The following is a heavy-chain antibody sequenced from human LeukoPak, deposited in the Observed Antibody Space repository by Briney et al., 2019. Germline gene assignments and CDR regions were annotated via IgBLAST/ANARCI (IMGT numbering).Heavy chain of an antibody. CDR3: ARHGHHGDHDC. D-gene: IGHD2-21*02. V-gene: IGHV4-39*01. Sequence: SETLSLTCTVSGGSISAISGGPYYWGWIRQPPGKGLECIGSGHYSGNTYTPSLKSRVTISIDTSKNQFSLRVSSVTAADTAVYYCARHGHHGDHDCWGQGILVTVSS. CDR1: GGSISAISGGPYY. CDR2: GHYSGNT. J-gene: IGHJ4*02.